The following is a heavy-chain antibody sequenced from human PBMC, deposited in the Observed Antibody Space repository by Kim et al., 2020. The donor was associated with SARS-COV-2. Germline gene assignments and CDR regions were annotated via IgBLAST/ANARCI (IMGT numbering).Heavy chain of an antibody. D-gene: IGHD3-10*01. J-gene: IGHJ6*02. Sequence: GGSLRLSCAASGFTFSSYGMHWVRQAPGKGLEWVAVIWYDGSNKYYADSVKGRFPISRDNSKNTLYLQMNSLRAEDTAVYYCAKEDERGFYGSGSLYYYYGMDVWGQGTTVTVSS. CDR3: AKEDERGFYGSGSLYYYYGMDV. CDR2: IWYDGSNK. V-gene: IGHV3-33*06. CDR1: GFTFSSYG.